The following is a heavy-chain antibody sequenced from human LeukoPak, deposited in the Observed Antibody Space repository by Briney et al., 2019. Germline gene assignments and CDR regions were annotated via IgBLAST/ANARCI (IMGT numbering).Heavy chain of an antibody. D-gene: IGHD3-9*01. V-gene: IGHV3-21*04. CDR2: ISSSSSYI. J-gene: IGHJ5*02. CDR3: AKVPDYDILTGHNWFDP. CDR1: GFTFSSYS. Sequence: GGSLRLSCAASGFTFSSYSMNWVRQAPGKGLEWVSSISSSSSYIYYADSVKGRFTISRDNAKNSLYLQMNSLRAEDTAVYYCAKVPDYDILTGHNWFDPWGQGTLVTVSS.